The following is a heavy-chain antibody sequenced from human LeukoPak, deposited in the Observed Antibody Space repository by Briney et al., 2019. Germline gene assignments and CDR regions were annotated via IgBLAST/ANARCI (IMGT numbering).Heavy chain of an antibody. J-gene: IGHJ5*02. Sequence: SGTLSLTCTVSGGSISSYYWSWIRQPPGKGLEWIGYIYYSGSTNYNPSLKSRVTISVDTSKNQFSLKLSSVTAADTAVYYCARQSYYDFWSGQNWFDPWGQGTLVTVSS. CDR2: IYYSGST. V-gene: IGHV4-59*08. D-gene: IGHD3-3*01. CDR1: GGSISSYY. CDR3: ARQSYYDFWSGQNWFDP.